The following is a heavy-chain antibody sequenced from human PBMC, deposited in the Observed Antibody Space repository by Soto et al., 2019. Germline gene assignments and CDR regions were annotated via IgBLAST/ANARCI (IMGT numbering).Heavy chain of an antibody. CDR2: ISYDGSNK. CDR3: AITHVFDY. J-gene: IGHJ4*02. CDR1: GFTFSSYA. Sequence: GGSLRLSCAASGFTFSSYAMHWVRQAPGKGLEWVAVISYDGSNKYYADSVKGRFTISRDNSKNTLYLQMNSLRAEDTAVYYCAITHVFDYWGQGTLVTVSS. V-gene: IGHV3-30-3*01.